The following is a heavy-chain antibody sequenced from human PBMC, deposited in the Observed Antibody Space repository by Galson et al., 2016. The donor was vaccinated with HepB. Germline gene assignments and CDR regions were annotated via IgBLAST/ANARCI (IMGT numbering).Heavy chain of an antibody. J-gene: IGHJ6*02. V-gene: IGHV3-23*01. CDR2: ISGSGGST. CDR3: AKDSSGRKVFTMVRELSSMDV. CDR1: GFTFSSYP. Sequence: SLRLSCAASGFTFSSYPMSWVRQAPGKGLEWVSGISGSGGSTYYADSVKGRFTISRDNSKNTLYLQMNSLRAEDTAVYYCAKDSSGRKVFTMVRELSSMDVWGQGTTVTVPS. D-gene: IGHD3-10*01.